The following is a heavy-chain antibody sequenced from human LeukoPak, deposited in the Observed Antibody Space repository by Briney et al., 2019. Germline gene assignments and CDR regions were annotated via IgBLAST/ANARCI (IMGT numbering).Heavy chain of an antibody. CDR3: AKRGYSSGWYYFDY. CDR2: IRYDGSNK. V-gene: IGHV3-30*02. D-gene: IGHD6-19*01. J-gene: IGHJ4*02. CDR1: GFTFSSYG. Sequence: PGGSLRLSCAASGFTFSSYGMHWVRQAPGEGLEWVAFIRYDGSNKYYADSVKGRFTISRDNSKNTLYLQMNSLRAEDTAVYYCAKRGYSSGWYYFDYWGQGTLVTVSS.